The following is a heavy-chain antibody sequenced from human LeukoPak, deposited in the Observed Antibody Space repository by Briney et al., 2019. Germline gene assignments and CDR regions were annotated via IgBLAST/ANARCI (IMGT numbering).Heavy chain of an antibody. J-gene: IGHJ4*02. CDR1: GVSISSTSYY. CDR2: FFYSGST. D-gene: IGHD3-22*01. CDR3: ARGAHYYDSSGTNLYFDY. V-gene: IGHV4-39*07. Sequence: SETLSLTCTVSGVSISSTSYYWGWIRQPPGKGLEWIGSFFYSGSTYYNPSLTSRVTISVDTSKNQFSLKLSSVTAADTAVYYCARGAHYYDSSGTNLYFDYWGQGTLVTVSS.